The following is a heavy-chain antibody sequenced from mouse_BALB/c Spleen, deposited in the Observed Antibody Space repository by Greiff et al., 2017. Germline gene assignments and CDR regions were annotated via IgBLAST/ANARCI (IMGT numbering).Heavy chain of an antibody. J-gene: IGHJ4*01. CDR1: GFSLTGYG. CDR3: ARARYDYECAMDY. CDR2: IWGDGST. Sequence: QVQLKESGPGLVAPSQSLSITCTVSGFSLTGYGVNWVRQPPGKGLEWLGMIWGDGSTDYNSALKSRLSISKDNSKSQVFLKMNSLQTDDTARYYCARARYDYECAMDYWGQGTSVTVSS. D-gene: IGHD2-4*01. V-gene: IGHV2-6-7*01.